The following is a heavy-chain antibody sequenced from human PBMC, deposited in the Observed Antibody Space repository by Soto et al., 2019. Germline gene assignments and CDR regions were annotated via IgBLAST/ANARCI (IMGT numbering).Heavy chain of an antibody. Sequence: QLVQSGGGLVPPGGSSRLSCVASGFAFDQYWMHWVRQAAGKGLEWVSRISDDGARIDYADFVKGRFTIARDNARNTLFLHMRSLRGEDTAVYYCTRGPQTSSIGTGALWGRGALVTVS. J-gene: IGHJ4*02. CDR2: ISDDGARI. V-gene: IGHV3-74*01. D-gene: IGHD2-2*01. CDR1: GFAFDQYW. CDR3: TRGPQTSSIGTGAL.